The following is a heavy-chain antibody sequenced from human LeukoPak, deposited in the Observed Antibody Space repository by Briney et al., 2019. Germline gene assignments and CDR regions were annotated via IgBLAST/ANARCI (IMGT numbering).Heavy chain of an antibody. CDR2: INHSGST. D-gene: IGHD2-2*02. CDR1: GGSFSGYY. Sequence: SETLSLTCAVYGGSFSGYYWSWIRQPPGKGLEWIGEINHSGSTNYNPSLKSRVTISVDTSKNQFTLKLSSVTAADTAVHYCARGPRVVPAAISRFTNFDYWGQGTLVTVSS. V-gene: IGHV4-34*01. J-gene: IGHJ4*02. CDR3: ARGPRVVPAAISRFTNFDY.